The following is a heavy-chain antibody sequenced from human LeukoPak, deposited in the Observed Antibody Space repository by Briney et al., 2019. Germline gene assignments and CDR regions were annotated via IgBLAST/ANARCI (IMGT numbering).Heavy chain of an antibody. CDR3: ARENSAHFWSGYPGLDYYYMDV. CDR2: ISTSSSYI. J-gene: IGHJ6*03. Sequence: PGGSLRLSCTVSGFTFSRYSMNWVRQAPGKGLEWVSSISTSSSYIYYADSVKGRFTISRDNARNSLYLQMNTLRAEDTAVYYCARENSAHFWSGYPGLDYYYMDVWGKGTTVTVSS. CDR1: GFTFSRYS. V-gene: IGHV3-21*01. D-gene: IGHD3-3*02.